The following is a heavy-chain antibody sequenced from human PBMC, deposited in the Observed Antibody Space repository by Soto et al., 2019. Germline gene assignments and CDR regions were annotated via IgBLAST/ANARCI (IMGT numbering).Heavy chain of an antibody. D-gene: IGHD2-2*01. J-gene: IGHJ4*02. CDR1: GFTFSGSA. V-gene: IGHV3-73*01. CDR3: TRYVPDIVVVPAATAFDY. Sequence: GGSLRLSCAASGFTFSGSAMHWVRQASGKGLKWVGRIRSKANSYATASAASVKGRFTISRDDSKNTAYLQMNSLKTEDTAVYYCTRYVPDIVVVPAATAFDYWGQGTLVTVSS. CDR2: IRSKANSYAT.